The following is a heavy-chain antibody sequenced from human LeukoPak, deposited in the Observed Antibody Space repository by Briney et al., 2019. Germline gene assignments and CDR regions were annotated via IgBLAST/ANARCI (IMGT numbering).Heavy chain of an antibody. CDR2: IKQDGSEK. J-gene: IGHJ6*02. Sequence: GGSLRLSCAASGFTFSSYWMSWVRQAPGKGLEWVANIKQDGSEKYYVDSVKGRFTISRDNAKNSLYLQMNSLRAEDTAVYYCARAYVYSSSWYDFGYYYGMDVWGQGTTVIVSS. CDR1: GFTFSSYW. V-gene: IGHV3-7*04. CDR3: ARAYVYSSSWYDFGYYYGMDV. D-gene: IGHD6-13*01.